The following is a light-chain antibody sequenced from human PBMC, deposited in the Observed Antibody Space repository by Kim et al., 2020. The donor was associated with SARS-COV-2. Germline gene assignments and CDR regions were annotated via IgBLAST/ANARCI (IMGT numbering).Light chain of an antibody. Sequence: QSVLTQPPSVSGAPGQRVTISCTGSGSNIGAGYDVHWYQQLPGTAPKLLIFGNTNRPSGVPDRFSGSKSGTSASLAITGLQAEDEADYYCQSYDSSLSAWVFGGGTQLTVL. CDR1: GSNIGAGYD. CDR3: QSYDSSLSAWV. J-gene: IGLJ3*02. CDR2: GNT. V-gene: IGLV1-40*01.